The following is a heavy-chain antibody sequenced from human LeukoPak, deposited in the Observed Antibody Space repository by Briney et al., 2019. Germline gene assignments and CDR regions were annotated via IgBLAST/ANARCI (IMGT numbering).Heavy chain of an antibody. J-gene: IGHJ4*02. CDR3: AREGDIVATPRPEFDY. Sequence: ASVKVSRKASGYTFTGYYMHWVRQAPGQGLEWMGWINPNSGGTNYAQKFQGRVTMTRDTSISTAYMELSRLRSDDTAVYYCAREGDIVATPRPEFDYWGQGTLVTVSS. CDR2: INPNSGGT. V-gene: IGHV1-2*02. D-gene: IGHD5-12*01. CDR1: GYTFTGYY.